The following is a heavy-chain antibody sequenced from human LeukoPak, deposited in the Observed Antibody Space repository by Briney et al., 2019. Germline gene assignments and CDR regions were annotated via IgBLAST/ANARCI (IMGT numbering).Heavy chain of an antibody. Sequence: ASVKVSCKASGYTFTGYYMHWVRQAPGQGLEWMGRINPNSGGTNYAQKFQGRVTMTRDTSISTAYMELSRLRSDDTAAYYCARLSIVVVVAATSEDYWGQGTLVTVSS. CDR1: GYTFTGYY. J-gene: IGHJ4*02. CDR3: ARLSIVVVVAATSEDY. V-gene: IGHV1-2*06. D-gene: IGHD2-15*01. CDR2: INPNSGGT.